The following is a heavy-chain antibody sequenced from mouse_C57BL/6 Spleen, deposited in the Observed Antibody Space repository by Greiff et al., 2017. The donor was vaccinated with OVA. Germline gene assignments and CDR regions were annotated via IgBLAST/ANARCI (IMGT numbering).Heavy chain of an antibody. CDR1: GYSITSGYY. J-gene: IGHJ1*03. V-gene: IGHV3-6*01. CDR2: ISYDGSN. CDR3: ARDQRGWYFDV. Sequence: ESGPGLVKPSQSLSLTCSVTGYSITSGYYWNWIRQFPGNKLEWMGYISYDGSNNYNPSLKNRISITRDTSKNQFFLKLNSVTTEDTATYYCARDQRGWYFDVWGTGTTVTVSS.